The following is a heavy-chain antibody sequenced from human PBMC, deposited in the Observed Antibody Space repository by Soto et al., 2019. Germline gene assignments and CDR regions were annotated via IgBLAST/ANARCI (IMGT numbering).Heavy chain of an antibody. CDR1: GYSFTSYW. V-gene: IGHV5-51*01. CDR2: TYPGDSDT. CDR3: ARGYCTTNICDPWFDP. Sequence: GESLKISCTGVGYSFTSYWIGWVRQMPGKGLEWMGITYPGDSDTRYSPSFQGQVTISADKSISTVYLQWSSLKASDTAMYCCARGYCTTNICDPWFDPWGQGTLVTVSS. D-gene: IGHD2-8*01. J-gene: IGHJ5*02.